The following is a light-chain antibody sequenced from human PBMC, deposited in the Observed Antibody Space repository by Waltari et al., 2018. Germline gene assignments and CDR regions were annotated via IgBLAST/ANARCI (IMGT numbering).Light chain of an antibody. CDR3: MQALQTPWA. Sequence: DIVMTQSPLSLPVTPGEPASISCRSSQSLLHSNGYNYLDWYLPKPGQSPQLLIYLGSNRASGVPDRFSGSGSGTDFTLKISRVEAEDVGVYYCMQALQTPWAFGPGTKVDIK. V-gene: IGKV2-28*01. CDR1: QSLLHSNGYNY. CDR2: LGS. J-gene: IGKJ3*01.